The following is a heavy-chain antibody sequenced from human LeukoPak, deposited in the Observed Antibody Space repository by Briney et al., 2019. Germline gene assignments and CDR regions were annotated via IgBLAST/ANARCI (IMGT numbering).Heavy chain of an antibody. CDR3: ARRIAAAGTVWFDP. J-gene: IGHJ5*02. D-gene: IGHD6-13*01. CDR1: GFTFSSYS. V-gene: IGHV3-21*01. CDR2: ISSSSSYI. Sequence: GGSLRLSCAASGFTFSSYSMNWVRQAPGKGLEWVSSISSSSSYIYYADSVKGRFTISRDNAKNSLYLQMNSLRAEDTAVYYCARRIAAAGTVWFDPWGQGTLVTVSS.